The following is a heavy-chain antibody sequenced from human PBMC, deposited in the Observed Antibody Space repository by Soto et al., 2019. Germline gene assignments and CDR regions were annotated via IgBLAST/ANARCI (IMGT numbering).Heavy chain of an antibody. CDR2: IIPIFPTS. J-gene: IGHJ5*02. Sequence: QVQLVQSGAEVKKPGSSVKVSCTASGDTFSNYAFSWVRQAPGQGLEWMGGIIPIFPTSNYAKNCLGRLTITADDSTYTVFMELSSLTPDDTAVYYCAREVDSSRVSNWVDPWGQGTLVTVSS. CDR1: GDTFSNYA. D-gene: IGHD5-18*01. V-gene: IGHV1-69*19. CDR3: AREVDSSRVSNWVDP.